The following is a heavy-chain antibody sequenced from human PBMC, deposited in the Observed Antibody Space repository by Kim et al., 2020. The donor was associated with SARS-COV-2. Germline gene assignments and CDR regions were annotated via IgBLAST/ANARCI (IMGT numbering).Heavy chain of an antibody. D-gene: IGHD3-3*01. J-gene: IGHJ4*02. V-gene: IGHV7-4-1*02. Sequence: ASVKVSCKASGYTFTSYAMNWVRQAPGQGLEWMGWINTNTGNPTYAQGFTGRFVFSLDTSVSTAYLQISSLKAEDTAVYYCAREDFWSGYRAYYFDYWGQGTLVTVSS. CDR2: INTNTGNP. CDR3: AREDFWSGYRAYYFDY. CDR1: GYTFTSYA.